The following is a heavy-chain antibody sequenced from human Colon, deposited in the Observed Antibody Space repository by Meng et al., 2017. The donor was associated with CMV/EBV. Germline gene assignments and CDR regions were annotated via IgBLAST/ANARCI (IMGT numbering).Heavy chain of an antibody. CDR2: INGGGDK. CDR3: AQPSTTCGAFFSFYH. Sequence: GLSTSAYSMSWIRQAPEKGLEWVSAINGGGDKSHTAAVKASFTISRDNSKNTVYLQMNNMRDDDTALYYCAQPSTTCGAFFSFYHWGHGTLVTVSS. J-gene: IGHJ5*02. D-gene: IGHD2-21*01. CDR1: GLSTSAYS. V-gene: IGHV3-11*03.